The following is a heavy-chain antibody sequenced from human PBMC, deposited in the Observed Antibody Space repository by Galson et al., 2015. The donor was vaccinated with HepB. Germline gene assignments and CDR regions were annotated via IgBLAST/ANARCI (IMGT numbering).Heavy chain of an antibody. D-gene: IGHD4-23*01. CDR3: ARWVVTPIGWFDP. CDR2: IIPIFGTA. CDR1: GGTFSSYA. Sequence: SVKVSCKASGGTFSSYAISWVRQAPGQGLEWMGGIIPIFGTANYAQKFRGRVTITADKSTSTAYMELSSLRSEDTAVYYCARWVVTPIGWFDPWGQGTLVTVSS. J-gene: IGHJ5*02. V-gene: IGHV1-69*06.